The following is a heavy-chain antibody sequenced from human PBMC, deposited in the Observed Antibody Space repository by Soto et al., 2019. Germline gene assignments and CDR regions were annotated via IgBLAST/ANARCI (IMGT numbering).Heavy chain of an antibody. CDR1: GYTFTSYS. CDR3: ARGKYYDILTGYPPDAFDI. D-gene: IGHD3-9*01. Sequence: ASVKVSCKASGYTFTSYSISWVRQAPGQGLEWMGWISAYNGNTNYAQKLQGRVTMTTDTSTSTAYMELRSLRSDDTAVYYCARGKYYDILTGYPPDAFDIWGQGTMVTVSS. V-gene: IGHV1-18*04. J-gene: IGHJ3*02. CDR2: ISAYNGNT.